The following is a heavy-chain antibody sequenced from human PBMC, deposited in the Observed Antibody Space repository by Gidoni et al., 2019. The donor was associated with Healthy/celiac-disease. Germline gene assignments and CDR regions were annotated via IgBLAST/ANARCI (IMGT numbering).Heavy chain of an antibody. J-gene: IGHJ6*02. D-gene: IGHD3-10*01. CDR1: GYTFTSYD. CDR2: INAGNGNT. CDR3: ARDQVRGVISYYYGMDV. Sequence: QVQLVQSGAEEKKPGASVKVSCKASGYTFTSYDMHWVRQAHGQRLEWMGWINAGNGNTKYSQKFQCRVTITRDTSASTAYMELSSLRSEDTAVYYCARDQVRGVISYYYGMDVWGQGTTVTVSS. V-gene: IGHV1-3*05.